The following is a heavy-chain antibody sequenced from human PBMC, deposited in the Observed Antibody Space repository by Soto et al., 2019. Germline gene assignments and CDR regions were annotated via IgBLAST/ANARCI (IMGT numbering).Heavy chain of an antibody. V-gene: IGHV4-59*01. CDR2: IYYSGST. CDR1: GDSISPYY. Sequence: SETLSLTCTVSGDSISPYYWGWIRQPPGKGLECIGYIYYSGSTKYNPSLKSRVAIEVDTSKNQLSLKLSSVTAADTAVYYCARAPLYYDILTGSLGTNAFDIWGQGTVVTVSS. D-gene: IGHD3-9*01. CDR3: ARAPLYYDILTGSLGTNAFDI. J-gene: IGHJ3*02.